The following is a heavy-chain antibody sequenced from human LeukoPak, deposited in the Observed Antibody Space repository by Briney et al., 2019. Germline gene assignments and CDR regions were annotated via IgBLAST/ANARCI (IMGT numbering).Heavy chain of an antibody. CDR3: ARDLIRAVAGTDY. CDR2: ISSSGSTI. D-gene: IGHD6-19*01. CDR1: GFTFSSYE. V-gene: IGHV3-48*03. Sequence: GGSLRLSCAASGFTFSSYEMNWVRQAPGKGLEWVSYISSSGSTIYYADSVKGRFTISRDNAKNSLYLQMNSLRAEDTAVYYCARDLIRAVAGTDYWGQGTLVTVSS. J-gene: IGHJ4*02.